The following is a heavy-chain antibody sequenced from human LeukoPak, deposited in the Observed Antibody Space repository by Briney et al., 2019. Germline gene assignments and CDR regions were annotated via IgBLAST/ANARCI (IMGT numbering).Heavy chain of an antibody. CDR1: GFTSSDYG. D-gene: IGHD5-18*01. J-gene: IGHJ4*02. Sequence: VGSLRLSCEGSGFTSSDYGINWVRQAPGKGLEWVSCISSSPGHTYYADSVKGRFTISRDNAKNSLSLQMNSLRAEDTAVYFCARSQRGHSYGPIDYWGQGTLVTVSS. CDR3: ARSQRGHSYGPIDY. CDR2: ISSSPGHT. V-gene: IGHV3-21*01.